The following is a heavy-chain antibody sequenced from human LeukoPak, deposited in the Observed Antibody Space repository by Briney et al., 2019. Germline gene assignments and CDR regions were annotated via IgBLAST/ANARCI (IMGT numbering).Heavy chain of an antibody. D-gene: IGHD2-2*01. Sequence: PSETLSLTCTVSGGSINSYYWSWIRQPPGKGLEWIGEINHSGSTNYNPSLKSRVTISVDTSKNQFSLKLSSVTAAATAVYYCARGGVPPRYYYYYGMDVWGKGTTVTVSS. J-gene: IGHJ6*04. V-gene: IGHV4-34*01. CDR1: GGSINSYY. CDR3: ARGGVPPRYYYYYGMDV. CDR2: INHSGST.